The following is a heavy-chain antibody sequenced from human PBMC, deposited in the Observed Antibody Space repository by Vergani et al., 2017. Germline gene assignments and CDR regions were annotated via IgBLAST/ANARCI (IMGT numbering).Heavy chain of an antibody. CDR1: GGSLSGTNW. J-gene: IGHJ4*02. CDR3: ASNGYYCLDY. Sequence: QVQLQESGPGLVKPPGTLSLTCAVSGGSLSGTNWWSWVRPSPGKGLEWIGEIYHSGSTYYNPSLKSRVTISVDKSKNQFSLNLSAVTAADTAGYYCASNGYYCLDYWGRGTLVTVSS. CDR2: IYHSGST. V-gene: IGHV4-4*03. D-gene: IGHD3-22*01.